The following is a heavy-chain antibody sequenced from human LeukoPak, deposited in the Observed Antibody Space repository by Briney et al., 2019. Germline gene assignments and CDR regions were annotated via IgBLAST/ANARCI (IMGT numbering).Heavy chain of an antibody. Sequence: GGSLRLSCAASGFTFSSYWMTWVRQAPGKGLEWVANIKQDASERYYVDSVRGRFTISRDNAKNSLYLQMNSLRAEDTAVYYCATPTAGTWHFDYWGQGTLVTVSS. V-gene: IGHV3-7*01. CDR2: IKQDASER. D-gene: IGHD1-1*01. CDR1: GFTFSSYW. J-gene: IGHJ4*02. CDR3: ATPTAGTWHFDY.